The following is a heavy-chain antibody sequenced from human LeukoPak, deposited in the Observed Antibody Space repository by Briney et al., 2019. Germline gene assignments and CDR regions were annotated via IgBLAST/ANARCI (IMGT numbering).Heavy chain of an antibody. CDR3: ASYPRSIPTPPFDY. CDR2: NNPNNGDT. Sequence: ASVKVSCKASGYTFTAQYMHWVRQAPGQGLEWMGWNNPNNGDTKYAQSFLGRVTMTRDTSTTTAYMELSSLRSDDTAVYFCASYPRSIPTPPFDYWGQGTLVTVSS. V-gene: IGHV1-2*02. J-gene: IGHJ4*02. D-gene: IGHD2-21*01. CDR1: GYTFTAQY.